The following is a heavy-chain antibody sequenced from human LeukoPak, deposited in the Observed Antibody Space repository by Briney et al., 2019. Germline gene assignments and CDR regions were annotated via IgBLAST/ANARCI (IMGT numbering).Heavy chain of an antibody. J-gene: IGHJ3*02. V-gene: IGHV3-74*01. D-gene: IGHD3-10*01. Sequence: GGSLRLSCAASGFTFSSYWMHWVRQAPGKGLVWVSRINSDGSSTSYADSVKGRFTISRDNAKNTLYLQMNSLRAEDTAVYYCARDISMPMVRGAPDDAFDIWGQGTMVTVSS. CDR2: INSDGSST. CDR1: GFTFSSYW. CDR3: ARDISMPMVRGAPDDAFDI.